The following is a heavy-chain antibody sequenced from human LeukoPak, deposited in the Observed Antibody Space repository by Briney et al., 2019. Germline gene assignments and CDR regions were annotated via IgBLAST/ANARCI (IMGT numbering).Heavy chain of an antibody. Sequence: GGSLRLSCAASGFTFSSYGMHWVRQAPGKGLEWVAFIRYDRSNKYHADSVKGRFTISRDNSKNTLYLQMNSLRAEDTAVYYCAKERFLEWLLLFGYWGQGTLVTVSS. CDR1: GFTFSSYG. CDR3: AKERFLEWLLLFGY. V-gene: IGHV3-30*02. D-gene: IGHD3-3*01. J-gene: IGHJ4*02. CDR2: IRYDRSNK.